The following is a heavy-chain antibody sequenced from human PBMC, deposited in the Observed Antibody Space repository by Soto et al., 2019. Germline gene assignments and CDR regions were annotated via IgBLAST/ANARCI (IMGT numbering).Heavy chain of an antibody. J-gene: IGHJ6*02. CDR3: ARGGDTAMAHYYYYYGMDV. Sequence: ASVKFSCKASGYSFTAYRIHWVRQAPGQGLEWMGWISAYNGNTNYAQKLQGRVTMTTDTSTSTAYMELRSLRSDDTAVYYCARGGDTAMAHYYYYYGMDVWGQGTTVTVSS. CDR2: ISAYNGNT. V-gene: IGHV1-18*01. CDR1: GYSFTAYR. D-gene: IGHD5-18*01.